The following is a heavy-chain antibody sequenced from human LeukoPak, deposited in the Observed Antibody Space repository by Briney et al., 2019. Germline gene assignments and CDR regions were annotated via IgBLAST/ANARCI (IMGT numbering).Heavy chain of an antibody. Sequence: GRSLSLSCAASGFPFSSYAMHWVRQAPGKGLEWVSYISSSSSTIYYADSVKGRFTISRDNAKNSLYLQMNSLRDEDTAVYYCARDSAPSFDYWGQGTLVTVSS. CDR1: GFPFSSYA. CDR2: ISSSSSTI. CDR3: ARDSAPSFDY. V-gene: IGHV3-48*02. D-gene: IGHD6-25*01. J-gene: IGHJ4*02.